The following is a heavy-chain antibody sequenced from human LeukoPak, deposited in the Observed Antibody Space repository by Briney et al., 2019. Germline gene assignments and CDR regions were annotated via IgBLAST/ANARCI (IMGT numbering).Heavy chain of an antibody. D-gene: IGHD5-24*01. V-gene: IGHV4-59*08. J-gene: IGHJ4*02. CDR3: AGNTIEMATIAGVDY. CDR1: GGSISSYY. Sequence: PSETLSLTCTVSGGSISSYYWSWIRQPPGKGLEWIGYIYYSGSTNYNPSLKSRVTISVDTSKNQFSLKLSSVTAADTAVYYCAGNTIEMATIAGVDYWGQGTLVTVSS. CDR2: IYYSGST.